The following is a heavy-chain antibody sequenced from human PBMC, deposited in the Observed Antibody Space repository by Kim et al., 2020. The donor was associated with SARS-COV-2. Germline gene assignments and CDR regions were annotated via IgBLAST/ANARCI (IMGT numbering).Heavy chain of an antibody. J-gene: IGHJ4*02. CDR3: TTDGGDDSSSCYFDC. D-gene: IGHD6-13*01. V-gene: IGHV3-15*01. Sequence: GGSLRLSCAASGFAFSNYGMTWVRQAPGKGLEWVCPMKSKTGSETTDYAAPVKGSCTIATDDTKNTLYLQMYSLKPADTGVYYCTTDGGDDSSSCYFDCWGQGTLVTVSS. CDR2: MKSKTGSETT. CDR1: GFAFSNYG.